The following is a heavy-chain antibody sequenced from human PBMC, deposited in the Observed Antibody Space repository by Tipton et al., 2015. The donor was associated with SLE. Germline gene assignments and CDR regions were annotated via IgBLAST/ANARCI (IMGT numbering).Heavy chain of an antibody. Sequence: TLSLTCTVSGGSISSSNYYWGWIRQPPGKGLEWIGSGYYSGSTHYNPSLKSRVTITVDTSKNQFSLKLRSVTAADTAVYYCARDYGYYDSSDHSSGGDYFDYWGQGTLVLVS. D-gene: IGHD3-22*01. J-gene: IGHJ4*02. CDR3: ARDYGYYDSSDHSSGGDYFDY. CDR2: GYYSGST. V-gene: IGHV4-39*02. CDR1: GGSISSSNYY.